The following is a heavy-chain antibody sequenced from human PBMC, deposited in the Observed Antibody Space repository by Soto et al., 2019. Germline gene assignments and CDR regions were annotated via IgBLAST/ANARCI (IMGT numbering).Heavy chain of an antibody. D-gene: IGHD1-26*01. V-gene: IGHV4-59*08. CDR3: ARTQWELRLFDP. Sequence: SETLSLTCTVSGGSISSYYWSWIRQPPGKGLEWIGYIYYSGSTNYNPSLKSRVTISVDTSKNQFSLKLSSVTAADTAVYYCARTQWELRLFDPWGQGTQVTVSS. CDR1: GGSISSYY. J-gene: IGHJ5*02. CDR2: IYYSGST.